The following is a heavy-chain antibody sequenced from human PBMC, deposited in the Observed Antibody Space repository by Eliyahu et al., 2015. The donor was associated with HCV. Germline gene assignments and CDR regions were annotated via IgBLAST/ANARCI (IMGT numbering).Heavy chain of an antibody. CDR2: INHSGST. V-gene: IGHV4-34*01. J-gene: IGHJ4*02. CDR1: GGSFSGXY. D-gene: IGHD2-15*01. Sequence: QVQLQQWGAGLLKPSETLSLTCAVYGGSFSGXYWSWIRQPPGKGLEWIGEINHSGSTNYNPSLKSRVTISVDTSKNQFSLKLSSVTAADTAVYYCARHIVVVVAAERGVTTVTLFDYWGQGTLVTVSS. CDR3: ARHIVVVVAAERGVTTVTLFDY.